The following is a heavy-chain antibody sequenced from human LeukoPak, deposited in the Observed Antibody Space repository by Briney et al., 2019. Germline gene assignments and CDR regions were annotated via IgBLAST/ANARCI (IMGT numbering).Heavy chain of an antibody. CDR1: GFAFDDCA. CDR3: SRNGLVDFDY. V-gene: IGHV3-49*04. CDR2: IRRRAYGGAA. Sequence: GGSLRLSCTTSGFAFDDCAMSWVRQPAGKGLEWVGFIRRRAYGGAAEYAASVKGRFIISRDDSKGIAYLQMNSLKTEDTAVYYCSRNGLVDFDYWGQGSRVTVSS. J-gene: IGHJ4*02.